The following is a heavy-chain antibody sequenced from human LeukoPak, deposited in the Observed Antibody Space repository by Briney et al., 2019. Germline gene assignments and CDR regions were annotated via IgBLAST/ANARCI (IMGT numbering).Heavy chain of an antibody. V-gene: IGHV3-21*01. D-gene: IGHD3-10*01. CDR3: ARVGGSGSYPYYYYMDV. CDR2: ITRSSSYI. J-gene: IGHJ6*03. CDR1: GFTFSSYS. Sequence: GGSLRLSCAASGFTFSSYSMNWVRQAPGKGLEWVSSITRSSSYIYYADSVKGRFTISRDNAKNSLYLQMNSLRAEDTAVYYCARVGGSGSYPYYYYMDVWGKGTTVTISS.